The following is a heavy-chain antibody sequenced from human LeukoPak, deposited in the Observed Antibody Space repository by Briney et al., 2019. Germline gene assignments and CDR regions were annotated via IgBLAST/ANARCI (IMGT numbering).Heavy chain of an antibody. CDR3: VRGEGWLDT. J-gene: IGHJ5*02. CDR1: GFTFSSYA. CDR2: IRPDGSEK. V-gene: IGHV3-7*01. Sequence: GGSLRLSCAASGFTFSSYAMHWVRQAPGKGLEWVANIRPDGSEKYYVLSVEGRFTISRDNAKNSLFLQMNGLRVEDTAVYYCVRGEGWLDTWGQGTLVTVSS.